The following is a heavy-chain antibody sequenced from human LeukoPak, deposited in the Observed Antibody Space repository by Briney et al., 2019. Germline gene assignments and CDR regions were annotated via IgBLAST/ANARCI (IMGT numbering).Heavy chain of an antibody. Sequence: SEALSLTCAVYGGSFSGYYWSWIRQPPGKGLEWIGEINHSGSTNYNPSLKSRVTISVDTSKNQFSLKLSSVTAADTAVYYCARGPNSSSFDYWGQGTLVTVSS. CDR3: ARGPNSSSFDY. D-gene: IGHD6-6*01. CDR1: GGSFSGYY. V-gene: IGHV4-34*01. J-gene: IGHJ4*02. CDR2: INHSGST.